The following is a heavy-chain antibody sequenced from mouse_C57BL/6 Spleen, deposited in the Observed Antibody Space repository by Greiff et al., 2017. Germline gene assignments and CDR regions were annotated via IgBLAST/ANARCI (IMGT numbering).Heavy chain of an antibody. D-gene: IGHD6-2*01. CDR3: TGVSLYARDY. V-gene: IGHV6-3*01. Sequence: EVKLMESGGGLVQPGGSMKLSCVASGFTFSNYWMNWVRQSPEKGLEWVAQIRLKSDNYATHYAVSGKGRFTISRDDSKSSVYLQMNNLRAEDTGIYYCTGVSLYARDYWGQGTSVTVSS. CDR1: GFTFSNYW. CDR2: IRLKSDNYAT. J-gene: IGHJ4*01.